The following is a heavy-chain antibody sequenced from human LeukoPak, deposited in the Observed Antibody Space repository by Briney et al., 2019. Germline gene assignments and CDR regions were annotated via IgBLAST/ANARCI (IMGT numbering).Heavy chain of an antibody. CDR1: GYTFTSYY. V-gene: IGHV1-46*01. J-gene: IGHJ4*02. D-gene: IGHD2-2*02. Sequence: ASVKVSCKASGYTFTSYYMHWVRQAPGQGLEWMGIINPSGGSTSYAQKLQGRVTMTRDMSTSTVYMELSSLRSEDTAVYYCARGGGRAYCSSTSCYKGYFDYWGQGTLVTVSS. CDR2: INPSGGST. CDR3: ARGGGRAYCSSTSCYKGYFDY.